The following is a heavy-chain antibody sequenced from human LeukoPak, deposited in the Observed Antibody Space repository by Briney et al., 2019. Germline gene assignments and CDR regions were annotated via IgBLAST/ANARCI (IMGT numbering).Heavy chain of an antibody. Sequence: PGGSLRLSCAASGFTFDDYAMPWVRQAPGKGLEWVSGISWNSGSIGYADSVKGRFTISRDNAKNSLYLQMNSLRAEDTALCYCAKASLGGDFDYWGQGTLVTVSS. CDR2: ISWNSGSI. D-gene: IGHD3-16*01. J-gene: IGHJ4*02. V-gene: IGHV3-9*01. CDR3: AKASLGGDFDY. CDR1: GFTFDDYA.